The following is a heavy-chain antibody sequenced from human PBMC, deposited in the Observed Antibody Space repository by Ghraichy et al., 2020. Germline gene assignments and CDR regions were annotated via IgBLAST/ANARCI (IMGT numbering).Heavy chain of an antibody. Sequence: GESLNISCAASGFTFSYYYMSWIRQAPGKGLEWVSYISSSGSTIYYADSVKGRFTISRDNAKNSLYLQMNSLRAEDTAVYYCARVGYYGDYVPDYWGQGTLVTVSS. CDR3: ARVGYYGDYVPDY. CDR1: GFTFSYYY. V-gene: IGHV3-11*01. CDR2: ISSSGSTI. J-gene: IGHJ4*02. D-gene: IGHD4-17*01.